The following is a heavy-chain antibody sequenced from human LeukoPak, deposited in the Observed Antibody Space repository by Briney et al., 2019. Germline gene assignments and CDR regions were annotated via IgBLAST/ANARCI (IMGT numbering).Heavy chain of an antibody. V-gene: IGHV3-30-3*01. CDR2: ISYDGSNK. Sequence: AGGSLRLSCAASGFTFSSYAMHWVRQAPGKGLEWVAVISYDGSNKYYADSVKGRFTISRDNSKNTLYLQMNSLRAEDTAVYYCARVPANWGINDAFDIWGQGTMVTVSS. D-gene: IGHD7-27*01. J-gene: IGHJ3*02. CDR3: ARVPANWGINDAFDI. CDR1: GFTFSSYA.